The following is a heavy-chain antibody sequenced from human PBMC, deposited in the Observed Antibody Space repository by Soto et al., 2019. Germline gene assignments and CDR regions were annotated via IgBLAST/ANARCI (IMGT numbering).Heavy chain of an antibody. CDR2: ISYDGSNK. V-gene: IGHV3-30-3*01. CDR1: GFTFSSYA. D-gene: IGHD1-26*01. Sequence: QVQLVESGGGVVQPGRSLRLSCAASGFTFSSYAMHWVRQAPGKGLEWVAVISYDGSNKYYADSVKGRFTISRDNSKNTLHLQMNSLRAEDTAVYYCARDKEDIVGATGGCFDCWGQGRLVTVSS. J-gene: IGHJ4*02. CDR3: ARDKEDIVGATGGCFDC.